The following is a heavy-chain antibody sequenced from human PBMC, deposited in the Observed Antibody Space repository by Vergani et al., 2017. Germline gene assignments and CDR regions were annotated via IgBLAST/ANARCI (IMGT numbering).Heavy chain of an antibody. CDR1: GFTFSTYA. Sequence: EVQLLESGGGLVQPGGSLRLSCAASGFTFSTYAMTWVRQAPGKGLGWVSTISSDGGSTYYADSVKGRFTISRDNSKNTLSLQMNSLTAEDTAIYYCAGPRGTSAYYYGGFDYWGQGILVTVSS. V-gene: IGHV3-23*01. D-gene: IGHD3-22*01. J-gene: IGHJ4*02. CDR3: AGPRGTSAYYYGGFDY. CDR2: ISSDGGST.